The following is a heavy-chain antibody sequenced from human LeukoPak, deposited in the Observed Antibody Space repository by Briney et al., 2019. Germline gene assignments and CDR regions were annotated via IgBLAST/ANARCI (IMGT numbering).Heavy chain of an antibody. V-gene: IGHV4-39*01. CDR1: GGAISTNGYY. J-gene: IGHJ4*02. CDR3: AGLLSDKRGFGY. Sequence: SETLSLTCTVSGGAISTNGYYWGWIRQPPGKGLGWIGSLYHLGSTYYNASLKSRVTMSVDTSQNQFSLRLFSVTAADTAVYYCAGLLSDKRGFGYWGQGTLVTASS. CDR2: LYHLGST. D-gene: IGHD2/OR15-2a*01.